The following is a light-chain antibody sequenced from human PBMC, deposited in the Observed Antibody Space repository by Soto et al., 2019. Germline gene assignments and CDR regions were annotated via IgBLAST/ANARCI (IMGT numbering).Light chain of an antibody. Sequence: DIQMTQSPSSLSASVGDRVTITCRASQTINNYLNWYQEKPGKAPKLLIYAAFTLQSGVPSRFSGSGSGTDFALTISSLQPEDFATYYCLQTYTTPFTFGPGTIVDI. CDR2: AAF. V-gene: IGKV1-39*01. J-gene: IGKJ3*01. CDR1: QTINNY. CDR3: LQTYTTPFT.